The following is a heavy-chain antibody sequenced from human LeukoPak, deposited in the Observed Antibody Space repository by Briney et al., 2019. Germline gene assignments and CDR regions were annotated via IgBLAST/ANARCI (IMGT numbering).Heavy chain of an antibody. J-gene: IGHJ6*02. CDR3: AREKPFGIAAAGMHYYYYYGMDV. D-gene: IGHD6-13*01. CDR2: IYYSGST. V-gene: IGHV4-31*03. Sequence: SQTLSLTCTVSGGSISSGGYYWSWIRQHPGKGLEWIGYIYYSGSTYYNPSLKSRVTISVDTSKNQFSLKLSSVTAADTAVYYCAREKPFGIAAAGMHYYYYYGMDVWGQGTTVTVSS. CDR1: GGSISSGGYY.